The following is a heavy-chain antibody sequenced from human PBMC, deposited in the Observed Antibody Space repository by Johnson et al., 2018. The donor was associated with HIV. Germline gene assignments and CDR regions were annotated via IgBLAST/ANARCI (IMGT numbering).Heavy chain of an antibody. J-gene: IGHJ3*02. D-gene: IGHD3-10*01. CDR1: GFTFSSYA. V-gene: IGHV3-30-3*01. CDR3: VRDRVWFGELYAFDI. CDR2: ISYDGSNK. Sequence: QVQLVESGGGVVQPGRSLRLSCAASGFTFSSYAMHWVRQAPGKGLEWVAVISYDGSNKYYADSVKGRFTISRDNSKNTLYLQMNSLRAEDTAVYYCVRDRVWFGELYAFDIWGQGTMVTVSS.